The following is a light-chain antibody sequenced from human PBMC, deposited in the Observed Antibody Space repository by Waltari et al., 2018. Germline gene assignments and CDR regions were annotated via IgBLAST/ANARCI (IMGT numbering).Light chain of an antibody. CDR2: GNS. CDR1: TNSVGTSA. CDR3: STWDYSRSAPV. Sequence: QSALTQEASVSGTVGQKVTLSCTGNTNSVGTSAVGWYKQISHGAPQSVMFGNSLPSGVLARFSGAKSGTTASRTISGLQPEDEADYYCSTWDYSRSAPVFGGGTKLTVL. V-gene: IGLV1-44*01. J-gene: IGLJ3*02.